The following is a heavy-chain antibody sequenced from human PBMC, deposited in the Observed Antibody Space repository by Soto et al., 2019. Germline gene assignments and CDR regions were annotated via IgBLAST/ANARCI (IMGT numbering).Heavy chain of an antibody. CDR2: IQSGGPT. CDR3: ARDVVLCDGGRCYGVLLAF. D-gene: IGHD2-15*01. V-gene: IGHV3-66*01. Sequence: PGGSLRLSCAASGFTVSSKYMSWVRQTPGKGLEWVSLIQSGGPTYYADSVKGRFTISRDTSENTVHLQMDSLRAEDTAVYYCARDVVLCDGGRCYGVLLAFWGKGTTVPVSP. J-gene: IGHJ6*04. CDR1: GFTVSSKY.